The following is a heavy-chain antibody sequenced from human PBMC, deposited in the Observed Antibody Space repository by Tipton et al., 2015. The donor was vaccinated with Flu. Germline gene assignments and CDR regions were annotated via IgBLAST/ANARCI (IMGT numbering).Heavy chain of an antibody. V-gene: IGHV3-23*01. D-gene: IGHD4-11*01. CDR3: STDYVYSNYHAY. CDR2: VSGSAGGP. Sequence: SLRLSCAASGFTFNNYAMNWVRQAPGKGLEWVSAVSGSAGGPNYADSVKGRFSISRDNSKNTLYLQMNSLKTDDTGIYYCSTDYVYSNYHAYWGQGTLVTVSS. J-gene: IGHJ4*02. CDR1: GFTFNNYA.